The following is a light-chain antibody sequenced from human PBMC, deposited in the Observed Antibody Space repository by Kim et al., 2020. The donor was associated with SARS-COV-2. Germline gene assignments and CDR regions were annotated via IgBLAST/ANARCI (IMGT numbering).Light chain of an antibody. CDR2: DVS. J-gene: IGLJ1*01. CDR3: SSYTRSSTNYV. CDR1: SSDVGGYNY. V-gene: IGLV2-14*03. Sequence: QSITISCTGTSSDVGGYNYVSWYQQHPGKAPKLMICDVSNRPSGVSNRFSGSKSGNTASLTISGHQAEDEADYYCSSYTRSSTNYVFGTGTKVTVL.